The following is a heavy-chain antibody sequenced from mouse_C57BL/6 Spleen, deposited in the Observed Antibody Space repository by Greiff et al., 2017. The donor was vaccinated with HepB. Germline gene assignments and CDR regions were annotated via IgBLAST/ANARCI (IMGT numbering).Heavy chain of an antibody. J-gene: IGHJ4*01. D-gene: IGHD3-2*02. Sequence: VKLMESGPELVKPGASVKISCKASGYAFSSSWMNWVKQRPGKGLEWIGRIYPGDGDTNYNGKFKGKATLTADKSSSTAYMQLSSLTSEDSAVYFCARELRLNAMDYWGQGTSVTVSS. V-gene: IGHV1-82*01. CDR1: GYAFSSSW. CDR3: ARELRLNAMDY. CDR2: IYPGDGDT.